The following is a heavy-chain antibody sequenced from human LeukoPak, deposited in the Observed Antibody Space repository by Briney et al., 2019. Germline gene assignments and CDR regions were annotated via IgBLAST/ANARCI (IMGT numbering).Heavy chain of an antibody. CDR2: ISSSSSYI. J-gene: IGHJ4*02. Sequence: PGGSLRLSCAASGFTFSSYSMNSVRQAPGKGLEWVSSISSSSSYIYHADSVKGRFTISRDNGKNSLYLQMNRLTAEDRAVYYCARETWWFGALEGGSFDYWGQGTLVTASS. D-gene: IGHD3-10*01. V-gene: IGHV3-21*01. CDR3: ARETWWFGALEGGSFDY. CDR1: GFTFSSYS.